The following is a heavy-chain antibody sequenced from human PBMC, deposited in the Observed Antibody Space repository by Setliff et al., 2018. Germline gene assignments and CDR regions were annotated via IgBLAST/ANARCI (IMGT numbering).Heavy chain of an antibody. CDR1: GFTFSNYA. J-gene: IGHJ6*02. CDR3: ARDASDYYDSSGYSYYYYYGMDV. CDR2: ISGSGAI. D-gene: IGHD3-22*01. V-gene: IGHV3-23*01. Sequence: PGGSLRLSCAASGFTFSNYAMSWVRQAPGKGLEWVSAISGSGAISYADSVKGRFTMSRDNAKNTLYLQMNRLRAEDTAVYYCARDASDYYDSSGYSYYYYYGMDVWGQGTTVTVSS.